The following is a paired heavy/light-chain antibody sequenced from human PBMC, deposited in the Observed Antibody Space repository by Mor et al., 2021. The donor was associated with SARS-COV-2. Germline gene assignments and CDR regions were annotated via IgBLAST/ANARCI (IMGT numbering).Light chain of an antibody. CDR2: GTS. CDR1: QSVSISY. J-gene: IGKJ3*01. Sequence: EIVLTQSPGTLSLSPGERATLSCRASQSVSISYLNWYQQKPGQAPSVLIYGTSNRATGIPDRFSGSGSGTDFTLTISRLEPEDFAVYYCQQYGRSPLFSFGPGTKVDIK. V-gene: IGKV3-20*01. CDR3: QQYGRSPLFS.
Heavy chain of an antibody. CDR1: GGSISSYY. Sequence: QVQLQESGPGLVKPSETLSLTCTVSGGSISSYYWSWIRQPPGKGLEWIGYIYHSGSTIYNPSLKSRATISVDTSTNQFSLKLNSVTAADTAVYYCASHRGGYDSSGYAIDNWGQGTLVTVSS. D-gene: IGHD3-22*01. CDR2: IYHSGST. CDR3: ASHRGGYDSSGYAIDN. V-gene: IGHV4-59*08. J-gene: IGHJ4*02.